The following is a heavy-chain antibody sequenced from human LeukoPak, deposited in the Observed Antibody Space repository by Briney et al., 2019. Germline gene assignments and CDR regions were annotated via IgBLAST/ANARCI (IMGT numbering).Heavy chain of an antibody. CDR2: IYYSGST. CDR3: ARGGYYDSRLPFDY. Sequence: SETLSLTCTVSGGSVSSGSYYWSWIRQPPGKGLEWIGYIYYSGSTNYNPSLKSRVTISVDTSKNQFSLKLSSVTAADTAVHYCARGGYYDSRLPFDYWGQGTLVTVSS. V-gene: IGHV4-61*01. D-gene: IGHD3-22*01. J-gene: IGHJ4*02. CDR1: GGSVSSGSYY.